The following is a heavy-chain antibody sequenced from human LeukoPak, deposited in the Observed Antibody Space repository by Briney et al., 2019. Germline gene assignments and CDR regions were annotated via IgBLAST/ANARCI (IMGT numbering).Heavy chain of an antibody. D-gene: IGHD1-26*01. J-gene: IGHJ3*02. CDR3: ARRYSGSYCAPHDAFDI. CDR1: GFTFSSHS. CDR2: ISSSSSTI. Sequence: GGSLRLSCAASGFTFSSHSMNWVRQAPGKGLEWVSYISSSSSTIYYADSVKGRFTISRDNAKNSLYLQMNSLRAEDTAVYYCARRYSGSYCAPHDAFDIWGQGTMVTVSS. V-gene: IGHV3-48*01.